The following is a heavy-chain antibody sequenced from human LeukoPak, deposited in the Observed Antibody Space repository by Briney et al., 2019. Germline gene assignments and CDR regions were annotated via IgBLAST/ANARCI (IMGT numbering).Heavy chain of an antibody. V-gene: IGHV3-33*01. Sequence: GTSLRLSRQASGFIFNHYALHWFRQAPHKGLEWVAVIWSDGTNRYYADSVKGRFSIFRDDSQKRVFLQMNSLRAEDTAVYYCVRDAQRGFDYSNSLQYWGQGALVTVSS. CDR1: GFIFNHYA. CDR2: IWSDGTNR. D-gene: IGHD4-11*01. CDR3: VRDAQRGFDYSNSLQY. J-gene: IGHJ4*02.